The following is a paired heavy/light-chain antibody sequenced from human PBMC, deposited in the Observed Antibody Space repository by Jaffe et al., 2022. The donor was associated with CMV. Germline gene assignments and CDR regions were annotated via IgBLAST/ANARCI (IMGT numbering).Light chain of an antibody. CDR3: QQYGSSPPYT. CDR2: GAT. J-gene: IGKJ2*01. CDR1: QSVYSSY. V-gene: IGKV3-20*01. Sequence: EIVLTQSPGTLSLSPGERATLSCRASQSVYSSYLAWYQQRPGQAPRLLIYGATSRATGIPDRFSGSGSGTEFTLTISGLEPEDFAVYYCQQYGSSPPYTFGQGTKLEIK.
Heavy chain of an antibody. CDR1: AYTFTSYN. V-gene: IGHV1-8*01. D-gene: IGHD2-2*01. J-gene: IGHJ6*02. CDR3: ARGNTIVVPAGISYYYYYGMDV. Sequence: QVQLVQSGAEVKKPGASVKVSCKASAYTFTSYNINWVRQATGQGLEWMGWMNPNSGNTGYAQKFQGRVTMTRNTSISIAYMELSSLRSEDTAVYYCARGNTIVVPAGISYYYYYGMDVWGQGTTVTVSS. CDR2: MNPNSGNT.